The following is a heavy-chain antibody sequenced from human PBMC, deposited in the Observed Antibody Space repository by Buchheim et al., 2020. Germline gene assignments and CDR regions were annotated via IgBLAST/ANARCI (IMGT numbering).Heavy chain of an antibody. Sequence: QVQLQESGPGLVKPSQTLSLTCTVSGGSISSGDYYWSWIRQPPGKGLEWIGYIYYSGSTYYNPSLKSRVTISVDTSKNQFSLKLSSVTAADTAVYYCAGLPLYYDYVWGSYRPPQSRMDVWGQGTT. CDR1: GGSISSGDYY. CDR2: IYYSGST. J-gene: IGHJ6*02. CDR3: AGLPLYYDYVWGSYRPPQSRMDV. D-gene: IGHD3-16*02. V-gene: IGHV4-30-4*01.